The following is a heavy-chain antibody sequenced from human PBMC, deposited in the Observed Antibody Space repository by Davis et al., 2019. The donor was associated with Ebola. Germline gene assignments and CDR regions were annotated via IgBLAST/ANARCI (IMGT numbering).Heavy chain of an antibody. CDR1: GFTFSSYW. D-gene: IGHD3-3*01. CDR3: ARERVVAVDY. J-gene: IGHJ4*02. CDR2: IKQDGSEK. Sequence: PGESLKISCAASGFTFSSYWMSWVRQAPGKGLEWVANIKQDGSEKYYVDSVKGRFTISRDNAKNSLYLQMNSLRAEDTAVYYCARERVVAVDYWGQGTLVTVSS. V-gene: IGHV3-7*03.